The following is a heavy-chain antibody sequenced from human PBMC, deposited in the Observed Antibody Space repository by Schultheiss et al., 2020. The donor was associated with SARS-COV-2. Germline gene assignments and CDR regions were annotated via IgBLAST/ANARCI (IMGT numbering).Heavy chain of an antibody. CDR1: GFTFSSYS. V-gene: IGHV3-48*04. J-gene: IGHJ4*02. D-gene: IGHD6-13*01. CDR3: ARGARHSSKNYYFDY. CDR2: ISSSGSTI. Sequence: GGSLRLSCAASGFTFSSYSMNWVRQAPGKGLEWVSYISSSGSTIYYADSVKGRFTISRDNAKNSLYLQMNSLRAEDTAVYYCARGARHSSKNYYFDYWGQGTLVTVSS.